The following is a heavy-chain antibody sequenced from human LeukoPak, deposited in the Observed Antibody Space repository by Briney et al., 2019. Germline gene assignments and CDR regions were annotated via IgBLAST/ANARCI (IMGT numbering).Heavy chain of an antibody. Sequence: PGGPLRLSCAASGFTFSNAWMSWVRQAPGKGLDWVGRIKSKTDGGTTDYAAPVKGRFTISRDDSKNTLYLQMNSLKTEDTAVYYCTTERAAAGTIDYWGQGTLVTVSS. CDR3: TTERAAAGTIDY. CDR2: IKSKTDGGTT. V-gene: IGHV3-15*01. CDR1: GFTFSNAW. D-gene: IGHD6-13*01. J-gene: IGHJ4*02.